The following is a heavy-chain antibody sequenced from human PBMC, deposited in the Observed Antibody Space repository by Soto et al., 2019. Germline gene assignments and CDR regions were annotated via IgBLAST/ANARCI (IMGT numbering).Heavy chain of an antibody. CDR3: ARGILRPNHYMDV. V-gene: IGHV4-31*03. CDR2: IYDSGRA. Sequence: QVQLQESGPGLVKPSQTLSLTCIVSGDSISRGGYFWTWIRQHPGKGLERIGYIYDSGRAFYNPSLQSRVTMSVDTSKNQFSLNLRSVTAADTAVFYCARGILRPNHYMDVWGKGTAVAVSS. D-gene: IGHD3-3*01. J-gene: IGHJ6*03. CDR1: GDSISRGGYF.